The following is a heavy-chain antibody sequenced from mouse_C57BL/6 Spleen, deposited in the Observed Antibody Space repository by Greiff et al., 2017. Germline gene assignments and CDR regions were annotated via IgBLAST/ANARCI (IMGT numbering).Heavy chain of an antibody. CDR3: ARGDGSSPYAMDY. D-gene: IGHD1-1*01. J-gene: IGHJ4*01. V-gene: IGHV1-69*01. Sequence: QVQLQQSGAELVMPGASVKLSCKASGYTFTSYWMHWVKQRPGQGLEWIGEIDPSDSYTNYNQKFKGKSTLTVDKSSSTAYMQLSSLTSEDSAVYYCARGDGSSPYAMDYWGQGTSVTVAS. CDR2: IDPSDSYT. CDR1: GYTFTSYW.